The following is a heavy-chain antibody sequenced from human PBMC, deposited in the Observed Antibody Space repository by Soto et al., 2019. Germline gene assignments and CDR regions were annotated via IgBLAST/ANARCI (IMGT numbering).Heavy chain of an antibody. CDR1: GFTFTSYA. CDR2: ISGSGGSE. CDR3: AKGDTTMITDYYAMDV. Sequence: VGSLRLSCAVSGFTFTSYAMTWVRQAPGKGLEWVSAISGSGGSEFYADSVKGRFTISRDNSKNTLYLQMKSLRAEDTALYYCAKGDTTMITDYYAMDVWGQGTTVTVSS. V-gene: IGHV3-23*01. J-gene: IGHJ6*02. D-gene: IGHD5-18*01.